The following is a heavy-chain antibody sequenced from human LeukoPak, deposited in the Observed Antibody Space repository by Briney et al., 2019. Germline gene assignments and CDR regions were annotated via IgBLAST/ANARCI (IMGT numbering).Heavy chain of an antibody. CDR1: GGSFSDYY. V-gene: IGHV4-34*01. CDR2: INHSGST. D-gene: IGHD6-13*01. Sequence: SETLSLTCAVYGGSFSDYYWNWIRQPPGKGLEWIGEINHSGSTNYNPSLKSRVTISVDTSKNQFSLKLSSVTAADTAVYYCARDLSSWRYYFDYWGQGTLVTVSS. J-gene: IGHJ4*02. CDR3: ARDLSSWRYYFDY.